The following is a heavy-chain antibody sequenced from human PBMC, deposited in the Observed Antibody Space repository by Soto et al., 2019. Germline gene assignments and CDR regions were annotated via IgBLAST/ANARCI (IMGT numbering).Heavy chain of an antibody. CDR3: ASGATRWYPYCFDS. CDR1: EGTFNSYA. V-gene: IGHV1-69*01. J-gene: IGHJ4*02. Sequence: QAQVVQSGAEVRKPGSSVKLSCKASEGTFNSYAIAWVRQAPGQGLEWMGGIIPYYNTLNYAQKFQDRVTITAADSTNTVYRELSSLRSHDTAVYFCASGATRWYPYCFDSWAQGTLVTVSS. CDR2: IIPYYNTL. D-gene: IGHD6-13*01.